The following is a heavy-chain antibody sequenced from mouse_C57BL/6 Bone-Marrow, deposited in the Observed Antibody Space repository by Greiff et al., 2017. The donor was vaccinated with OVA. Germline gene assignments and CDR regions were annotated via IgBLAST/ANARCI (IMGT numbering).Heavy chain of an antibody. D-gene: IGHD1-1*01. V-gene: IGHV1-55*01. J-gene: IGHJ2*01. Sequence: QVQLQQPGAELVKPGASVKMSCKASGYTFTSYWITWVKQRPGQGLEWIGDIYPGSGSTNYNEKFKSKATLTVDTSSSTAYMQLSSLTSEDAAVYYCARSESTTVVADYWGQGTTLTVSS. CDR3: ARSESTTVVADY. CDR1: GYTFTSYW. CDR2: IYPGSGST.